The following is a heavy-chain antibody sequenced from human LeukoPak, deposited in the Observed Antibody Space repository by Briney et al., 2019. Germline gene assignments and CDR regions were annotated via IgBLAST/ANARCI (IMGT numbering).Heavy chain of an antibody. Sequence: GTLRLSCVASGLTVNSNYRSWVRQAPGKGLEWGSDIYSGGTTYYAESLKGRFTVSRDDSKNTLYLQMYRLRVEDTAMYYCVSQKWLYAFDIWGQGTMVTVSS. V-gene: IGHV3-53*01. CDR3: VSQKWLYAFDI. CDR1: GLTVNSNY. J-gene: IGHJ3*02. CDR2: IYSGGTT. D-gene: IGHD5-24*01.